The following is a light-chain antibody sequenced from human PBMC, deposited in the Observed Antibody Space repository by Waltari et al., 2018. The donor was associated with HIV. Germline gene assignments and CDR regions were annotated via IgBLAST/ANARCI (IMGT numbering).Light chain of an antibody. Sequence: DIVMTQSPLSLPVTPGEPASIYCRSSQSLLNSNGYNYLDWYVQKPGQSPQLLIYLGSDRASGVPDRFSVSGSGTEFTLKISRVEAEDVGVYYCMQALQTPFTFGPGTKLDIK. CDR3: MQALQTPFT. J-gene: IGKJ3*01. CDR2: LGS. CDR1: QSLLNSNGYNY. V-gene: IGKV2-28*01.